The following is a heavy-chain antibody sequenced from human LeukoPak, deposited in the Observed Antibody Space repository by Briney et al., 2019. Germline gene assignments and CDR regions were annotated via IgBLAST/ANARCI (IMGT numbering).Heavy chain of an antibody. CDR3: TTVLILYGSGIIYYYYMDV. V-gene: IGHV3-15*01. CDR1: GFTFSSYV. CDR2: IKSKTDGGTT. Sequence: GGSLRLSCAASGFTFSSYVMSWVRQAPGKGLEWVGRIKSKTDGGTTDYAAPVKGRFTISRDDSKNTLYLQMNSLKTEDTAVYYCTTVLILYGSGIIYYYYMDVWGKGTTVTISS. D-gene: IGHD3-10*01. J-gene: IGHJ6*03.